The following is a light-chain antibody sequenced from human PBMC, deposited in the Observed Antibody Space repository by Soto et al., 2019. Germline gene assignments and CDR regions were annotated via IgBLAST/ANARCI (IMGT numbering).Light chain of an antibody. CDR1: QSVSRH. CDR3: QQYGSSPT. V-gene: IGKV3-20*01. J-gene: IGKJ1*01. CDR2: GAS. Sequence: IVMTQSPATLSVSPGGRATLSCRASQSVSRHLAWYQQKPGQAPRLLIYGASSRATGIPDRFSGSGSGTDFTLTISRLEPEDFAVYYCQQYGSSPTFGQGTKVDI.